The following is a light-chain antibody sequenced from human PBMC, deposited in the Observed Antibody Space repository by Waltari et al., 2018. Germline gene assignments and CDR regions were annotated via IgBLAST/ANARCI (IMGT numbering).Light chain of an antibody. J-gene: IGKJ4*01. CDR1: QSVSSN. V-gene: IGKV3-15*01. Sequence: EIVMTQSPATLPVSPGERATLSCRASQSVSSNLAWYQQKPGQAPRPLIYGASTRATGIPARFSGSGSGTEFTLTISSMQSEDFAVYYCQQYNNWPFFGGGTKVEIK. CDR3: QQYNNWPF. CDR2: GAS.